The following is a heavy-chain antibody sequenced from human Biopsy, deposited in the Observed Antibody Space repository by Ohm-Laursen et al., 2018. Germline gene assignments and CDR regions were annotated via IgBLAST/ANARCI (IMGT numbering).Heavy chain of an antibody. CDR3: ARGGFGLDGYNSP. Sequence: TLSLTCTVSGGPLNSYYWSWIRQPPGKGLEWIGYIYYSGIAANYNPYLKGRVTISVDTSKHQFSLRLTSATAADTAVYYCARGGFGLDGYNSPWGRGTLVIVSS. D-gene: IGHD5-24*01. J-gene: IGHJ5*02. CDR2: IYYSGIA. V-gene: IGHV4-59*01. CDR1: GGPLNSYY.